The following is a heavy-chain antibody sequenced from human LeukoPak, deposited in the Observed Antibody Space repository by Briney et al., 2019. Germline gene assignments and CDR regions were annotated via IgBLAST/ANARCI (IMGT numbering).Heavy chain of an antibody. V-gene: IGHV4-59*01. D-gene: IGHD6-13*01. CDR3: ARDAAAGVFFDY. CDR1: GGSIRSYY. J-gene: IGHJ4*02. Sequence: ASETLSLTCTVSGGSIRSYYWTWIRQPPGKGLEWIGSIYYSGSTYYNPSLKSRVTISVGTSKNQFSLKLSSVTAADTAVYYCARDAAAGVFFDYWGQGTLVTVSS. CDR2: IYYSGST.